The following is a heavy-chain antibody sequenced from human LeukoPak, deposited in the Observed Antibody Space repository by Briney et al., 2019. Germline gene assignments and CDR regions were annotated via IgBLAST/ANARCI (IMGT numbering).Heavy chain of an antibody. D-gene: IGHD5-18*01. V-gene: IGHV3-48*03. CDR3: VRGWDSYGYEFDY. CDR1: GFNLRSYE. CDR2: ISSSGTTP. J-gene: IGHJ4*02. Sequence: PGGSLRLSCAASGFNLRSYEMNWVRQAPGKGLEWVSFISSSGTTPYYADSVKGRFTISRDNAKNSLYLQMNSLRAEDTAVYYCVRGWDSYGYEFDYWGRGTLVTVSS.